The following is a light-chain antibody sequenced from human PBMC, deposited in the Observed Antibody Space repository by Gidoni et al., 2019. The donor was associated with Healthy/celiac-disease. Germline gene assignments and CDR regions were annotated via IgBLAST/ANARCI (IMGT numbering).Light chain of an antibody. Sequence: DIVMTQSPDSLAVSLGARATINCKSSQSVLYSSNNKNYLAWYQQKPGQPPKLLIYWASTRESGVPDRFSGSGSGTDFTLTISSLQAEDVAVYYCQQYYSTPLTFGQXTKVEIK. J-gene: IGKJ1*01. CDR3: QQYYSTPLT. V-gene: IGKV4-1*01. CDR1: QSVLYSSNNKNY. CDR2: WAS.